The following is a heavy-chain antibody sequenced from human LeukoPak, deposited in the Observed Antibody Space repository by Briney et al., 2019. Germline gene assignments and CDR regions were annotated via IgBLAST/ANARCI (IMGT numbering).Heavy chain of an antibody. J-gene: IGHJ4*02. Sequence: GGSLRLSCAASGFTFSSYWMTWVRQAPGKGLEWVANIRRDGSERFYVGYLKGRFTISRDNAKNSLYLQMNSLRVDDTAVYYCVREGPPQGRPWSGWYPFDFWGQGILVTVSS. CDR1: GFTFSSYW. D-gene: IGHD3-3*01. CDR3: VREGPPQGRPWSGWYPFDF. V-gene: IGHV3-7*01. CDR2: IRRDGSER.